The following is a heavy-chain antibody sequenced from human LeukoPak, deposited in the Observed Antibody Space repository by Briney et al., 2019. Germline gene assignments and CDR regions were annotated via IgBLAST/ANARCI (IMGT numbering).Heavy chain of an antibody. J-gene: IGHJ5*02. Sequence: SETLSLTCTVSGGSISSHYWSWIRQPPGKGLERIGYIYYSGSTNYNPSLKSRVTISVDTSKNQFSLKLSSVTAADTAVYYCARVMSRNYDFWSGPGWFDPWGQGTLVTVSS. V-gene: IGHV4-59*11. CDR3: ARVMSRNYDFWSGPGWFDP. CDR2: IYYSGST. D-gene: IGHD3-3*01. CDR1: GGSISSHY.